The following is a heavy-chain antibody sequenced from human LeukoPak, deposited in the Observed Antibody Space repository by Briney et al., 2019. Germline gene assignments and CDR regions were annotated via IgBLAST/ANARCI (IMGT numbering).Heavy chain of an antibody. Sequence: PGGSLRLSCAASGFTFPNYAMNWVRQAPGKGLEWVSPITGSGFSAFYADSVKGRFIISKDNSKNTLYLEMNSLRVEDTATYYCAKVISAYGPFDYWGQGTLVTVSS. CDR1: GFTFPNYA. D-gene: IGHD5-12*01. V-gene: IGHV3-23*01. CDR3: AKVISAYGPFDY. CDR2: ITGSGFSA. J-gene: IGHJ4*02.